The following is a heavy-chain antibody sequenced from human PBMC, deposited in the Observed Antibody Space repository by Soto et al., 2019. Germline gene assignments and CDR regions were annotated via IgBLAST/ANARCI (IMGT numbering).Heavy chain of an antibody. CDR1: GGSISSHSHY. CDR3: ARHLMYYSRYEPAHY. V-gene: IGHV4-39*01. J-gene: IGHJ4*02. D-gene: IGHD5-12*01. CDR2: IYFSGRT. Sequence: SETLSLTCSVSGGSISSHSHYWGLIRQPPGKGLEWIGSIYFSGRTYYNTSLKSRVIISVDMSKNQFSLKLSSVTAADTAVYYCARHLMYYSRYEPAHYWGQGTLVTVSS.